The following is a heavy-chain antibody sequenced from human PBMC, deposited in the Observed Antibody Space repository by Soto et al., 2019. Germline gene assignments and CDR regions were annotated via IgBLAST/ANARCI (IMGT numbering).Heavy chain of an antibody. V-gene: IGHV3-23*01. CDR3: AKASAYGSGSFDN. CDR1: GFTFSGYA. CDR2: ISGSGGGT. D-gene: IGHD3-10*01. Sequence: LRLSCVGSGFTFSGYAMTWVRQAPGRGLEWVSLISGSGGGTFYADSVKGRFTISRDNSKNTLHLQMNSLRAEDAAIYYCAKASAYGSGSFDNWGQGALVTFSS. J-gene: IGHJ4*02.